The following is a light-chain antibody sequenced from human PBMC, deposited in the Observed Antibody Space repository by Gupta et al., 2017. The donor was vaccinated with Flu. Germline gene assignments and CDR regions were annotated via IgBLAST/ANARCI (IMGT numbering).Light chain of an antibody. CDR1: QGVNSY. CDR3: HQRSNWPLT. V-gene: IGKV3-11*01. CDR2: GAS. J-gene: IGKJ4*01. Sequence: GEPATPSCSAHQGVNSYLAWYQQKPGQAPRLLIYGASSRATGIPHRFSGSGSGTDYTLTISSLEAEDFAVYYCHQRSNWPLTFGGGTKVEIK.